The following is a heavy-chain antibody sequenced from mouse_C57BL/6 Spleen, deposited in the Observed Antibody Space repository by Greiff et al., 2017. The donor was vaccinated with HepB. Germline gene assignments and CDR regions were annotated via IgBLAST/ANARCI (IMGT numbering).Heavy chain of an antibody. V-gene: IGHV1-52*01. CDR2: IDPSDSET. CDR3: ARGGGNSWFAY. Sequence: QVQLKQPGAELVRPGSSVKLSCKASGYTFTSYWMHWVKQRPIQGLEWIGNIDPSDSETHYNQKFKDKATLTVDKSSSTAYMQLSSLTSEDSAVYYCARGGGNSWFAYWGQGTLVTVSA. D-gene: IGHD2-1*01. CDR1: GYTFTSYW. J-gene: IGHJ3*01.